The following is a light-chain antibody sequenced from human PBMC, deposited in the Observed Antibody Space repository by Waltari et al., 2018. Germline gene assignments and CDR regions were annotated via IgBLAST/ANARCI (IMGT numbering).Light chain of an antibody. CDR2: DVR. J-gene: IGLJ2*01. CDR3: SSYIGSSTLEL. Sequence: QSALTQPASVSGSPGQSITIPCTGTSSDVGTYNYVSWYQQHPGKAPKLMVFDVRIRPSGVSNRFSGSKSGNTASLTISGLQAEDEADYYCSSYIGSSTLELFGGGTSLTVL. CDR1: SSDVGTYNY. V-gene: IGLV2-14*03.